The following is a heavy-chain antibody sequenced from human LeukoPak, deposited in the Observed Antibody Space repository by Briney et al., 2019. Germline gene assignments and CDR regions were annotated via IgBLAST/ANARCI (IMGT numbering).Heavy chain of an antibody. Sequence: PGGSLRLSCAASGFTFSNYAMSWVRQAPGKGLEWVAVISYDGSNKYYADSVKGRFTISRDNSKNTLYLQMNSLRAEDTAVYYCASSGYDYWGQGTLVTVSS. CDR3: ASSGYDY. D-gene: IGHD5-12*01. J-gene: IGHJ4*02. CDR1: GFTFSNYA. CDR2: ISYDGSNK. V-gene: IGHV3-30*04.